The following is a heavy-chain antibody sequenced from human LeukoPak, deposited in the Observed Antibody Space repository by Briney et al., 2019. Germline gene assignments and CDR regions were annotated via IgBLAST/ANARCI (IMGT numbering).Heavy chain of an antibody. CDR1: GYTFTSYG. V-gene: IGHV1-18*01. CDR2: ISAYNGIT. Sequence: RASVKVSCKASGYTFTSYGISWVRQAPGQGLEWMGWISAYNGITNYAQKLQGRVTMTTDTSTSTAYMELRSLRSDDTAVYYCARDLYCSGGSCKDYWGQGTLVTVSS. D-gene: IGHD2-15*01. CDR3: ARDLYCSGGSCKDY. J-gene: IGHJ4*02.